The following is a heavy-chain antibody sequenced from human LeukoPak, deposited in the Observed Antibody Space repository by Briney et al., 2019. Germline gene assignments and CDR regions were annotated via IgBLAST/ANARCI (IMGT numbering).Heavy chain of an antibody. Sequence: PSETLSLTCTVSGGSISSGDYYWSWIRQPPGKGLEWIAYMYYSGSAYYNPSLKSRVTMSADTSKNQLSLKLSSVTAADTAVYYCARPYYYDSRIDPWGQGILVTVSS. V-gene: IGHV4-30-4*01. J-gene: IGHJ5*02. D-gene: IGHD3-22*01. CDR3: ARPYYYDSRIDP. CDR2: MYYSGSA. CDR1: GGSISSGDYY.